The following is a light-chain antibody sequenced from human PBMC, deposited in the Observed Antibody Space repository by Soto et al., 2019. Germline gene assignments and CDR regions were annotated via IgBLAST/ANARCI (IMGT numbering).Light chain of an antibody. CDR1: QGISNY. V-gene: IGKV1-9*01. CDR3: QQLFSFPPT. CDR2: VAS. Sequence: DIQLTQSPSFLSASVGDRVTITCRASQGISNYLAWYQQKPGKAPNLLIYVASTLQSGVPSRFSGSGSGTEFTLTISSLQPEHLATYYCQQLFSFPPTFGQGTRLEMK. J-gene: IGKJ5*01.